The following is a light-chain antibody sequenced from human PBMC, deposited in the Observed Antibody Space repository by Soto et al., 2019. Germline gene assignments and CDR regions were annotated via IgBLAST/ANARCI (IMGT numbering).Light chain of an antibody. Sequence: EIVMTQSPATLSVSPGERATLSFRASQSVSSSYLAWYQQKPGQAPRLLIYRTSNRATGIPDRFSGSGSGTDFTLTISRLEPEDFAVYWCQQYDSSPRTFGQGTKVDNK. J-gene: IGKJ1*01. CDR1: QSVSSSY. CDR3: QQYDSSPRT. CDR2: RTS. V-gene: IGKV3-20*01.